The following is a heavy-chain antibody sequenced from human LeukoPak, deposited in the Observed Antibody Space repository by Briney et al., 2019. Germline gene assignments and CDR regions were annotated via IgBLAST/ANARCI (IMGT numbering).Heavy chain of an antibody. Sequence: SETLSLTCTVSGGSISSYYWSWLRQPPGKGLEWIGYIYYSGSTNYNPSLKSRVTISVDTSKNQFSLKLSSVTAADTAVYYCARDTSSRTRVGTIDIWGQGTMVTVSS. CDR2: IYYSGST. V-gene: IGHV4-59*01. J-gene: IGHJ3*02. CDR1: GGSISSYY. CDR3: ARDTSSRTRVGTIDI. D-gene: IGHD1/OR15-1a*01.